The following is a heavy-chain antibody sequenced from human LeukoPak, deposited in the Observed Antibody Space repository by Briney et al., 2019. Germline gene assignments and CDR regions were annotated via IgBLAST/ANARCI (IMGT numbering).Heavy chain of an antibody. CDR2: IIPIFGTA. V-gene: IGHV1-69*06. CDR3: ATPNPWEPHPFDY. D-gene: IGHD1-26*01. Sequence: SVKVSCKASGGTFSSYAISWVRQAPGQGLEWMGGIIPIFGTANYAQKFQGRVTITADKSTSTAYMELSSLRSEDTAVYYCATPNPWEPHPFDYWGQGTLVTVSS. J-gene: IGHJ4*02. CDR1: GGTFSSYA.